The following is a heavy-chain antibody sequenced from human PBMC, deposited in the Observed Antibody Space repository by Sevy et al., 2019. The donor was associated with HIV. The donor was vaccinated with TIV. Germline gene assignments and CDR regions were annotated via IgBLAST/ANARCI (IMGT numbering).Heavy chain of an antibody. J-gene: IGHJ4*02. D-gene: IGHD3-10*01. Sequence: GGSLRLSCAASGFTFSSYGMHWVRQAPGKGLEWVALIWYDGSSKYYADFVKGRFTISRDNSKNTLYLQMNSLRAEDTAVYYCASGADYYASRTENFDYWGQGTLVTVSS. CDR3: ASGADYYASRTENFDY. CDR1: GFTFSSYG. V-gene: IGHV3-33*01. CDR2: IWYDGSSK.